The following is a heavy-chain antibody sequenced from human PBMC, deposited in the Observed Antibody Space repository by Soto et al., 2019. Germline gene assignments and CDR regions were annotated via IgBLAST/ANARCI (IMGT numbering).Heavy chain of an antibody. D-gene: IGHD3-22*01. V-gene: IGHV4-39*01. CDR1: GGSISSSSYY. Sequence: QLQLQESGPGLVKPSETLSLTCTVSGGSISSSSYYWGWIRQPPGKGLEWIGSIHYSGSTYYNPSLKSRVTISVDTSQNQFSLKLSSVTAADTAVYYCARLKWEYYYDSSGYYYDYWGQGTLVTVSS. CDR2: IHYSGST. CDR3: ARLKWEYYYDSSGYYYDY. J-gene: IGHJ4*02.